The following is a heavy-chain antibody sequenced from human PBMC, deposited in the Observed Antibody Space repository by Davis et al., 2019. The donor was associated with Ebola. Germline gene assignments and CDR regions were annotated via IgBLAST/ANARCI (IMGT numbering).Heavy chain of an antibody. CDR3: ARYGDQYAFDI. CDR2: IYPGDSDT. V-gene: IGHV5-51*01. D-gene: IGHD7-27*01. Sequence: GESLKISCKGSKYSFTNYWIGWVRQMPGKGLEWMGIIYPGDSDTRYSPSFQGQVTISVDKSISTAYLQWNSLKASDIAMYYCARYGDQYAFDIWGQGTMVTVSS. J-gene: IGHJ3*02. CDR1: KYSFTNYW.